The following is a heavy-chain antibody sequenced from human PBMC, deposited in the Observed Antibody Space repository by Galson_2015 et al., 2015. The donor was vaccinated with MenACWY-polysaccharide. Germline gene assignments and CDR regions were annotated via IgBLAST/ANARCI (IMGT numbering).Heavy chain of an antibody. D-gene: IGHD6-13*01. V-gene: IGHV3-13*01. Sequence: SLRLSCAASGSTFSSFDMHWVRHVIGKGLEWVAAIGTGGDTYYSGSVKGRFTISRENAKNSLYLQMNSLRAGDTAVYYCARESTGDGSSWYYWYFDLWGRGTLVTVSS. CDR3: ARESTGDGSSWYYWYFDL. CDR1: GSTFSSFD. J-gene: IGHJ2*01. CDR2: IGTGGDT.